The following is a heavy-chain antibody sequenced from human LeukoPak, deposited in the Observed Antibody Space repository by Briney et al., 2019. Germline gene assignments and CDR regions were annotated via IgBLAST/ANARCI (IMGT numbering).Heavy chain of an antibody. CDR3: ARETSQKGAHYMDV. CDR2: VYYSWYT. D-gene: IGHD3-16*01. V-gene: IGHV4-59*01. CDR1: GGSISSYY. Sequence: PSETLSLTCTVSGGSISSYYWSWIWQPPGKGLKWIGNVYYSWYTTYSPSLRSRVTISVDTSKNQFSLKLSYVTAADTAVYYCARETSQKGAHYMDVWGKGTTITISS. J-gene: IGHJ6*03.